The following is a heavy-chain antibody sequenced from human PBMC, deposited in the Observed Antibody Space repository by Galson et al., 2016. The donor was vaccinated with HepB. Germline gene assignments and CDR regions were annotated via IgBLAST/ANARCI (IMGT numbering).Heavy chain of an antibody. CDR3: AKAQSSAWYDFDY. D-gene: IGHD6-19*01. V-gene: IGHV6-1*01. CDR1: GDSVSSNTAA. Sequence: CAISGDSVSSNTAAWNWIRQSPSRGLEWLGRTYYRSKWYYGYATSLKSRLTINPDTSKNQFSLHLKSVTPEDTAVYYCAKAQSSAWYDFDYWGQGTLVTVSS. J-gene: IGHJ4*02. CDR2: TYYRSKWYY.